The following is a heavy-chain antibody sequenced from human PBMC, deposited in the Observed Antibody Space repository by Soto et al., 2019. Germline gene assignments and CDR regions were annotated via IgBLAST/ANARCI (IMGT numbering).Heavy chain of an antibody. D-gene: IGHD3-3*01. Sequence: SETLSLTCTVSGGSISSGDYYWSWIRQPPGKGLEWIGYIYYSGSTYYNPSLKSRVTISVDTSKNQFSLKLSSVTAADTAVYYCARGKNYDFWSGPNPLTNWFDPWGQGTLVTVSS. V-gene: IGHV4-30-4*01. CDR3: ARGKNYDFWSGPNPLTNWFDP. CDR1: GGSISSGDYY. J-gene: IGHJ5*02. CDR2: IYYSGST.